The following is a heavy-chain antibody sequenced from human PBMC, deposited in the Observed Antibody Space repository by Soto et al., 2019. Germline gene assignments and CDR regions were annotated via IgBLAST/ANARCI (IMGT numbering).Heavy chain of an antibody. CDR3: TRPGYRDYADYKNHYYGLDV. Sequence: GGSLRLSCAAFGFTFSDSALHWVRQASGKGLEWVGRIRSKPNNYATAYGASVKGRFTISRDESKNMAYLQMNSLKTEDTAVYYCTRPGYRDYADYKNHYYGLDVWGQGTTVTVSS. D-gene: IGHD4-17*01. V-gene: IGHV3-73*01. CDR1: GFTFSDSA. J-gene: IGHJ6*02. CDR2: IRSKPNNYAT.